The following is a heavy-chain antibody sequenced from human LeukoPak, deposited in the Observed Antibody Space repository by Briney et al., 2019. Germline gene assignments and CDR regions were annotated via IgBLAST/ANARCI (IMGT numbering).Heavy chain of an antibody. CDR3: VGDESLREN. CDR1: GFTVNRNY. V-gene: IGHV3-53*01. J-gene: IGHJ4*02. Sequence: PGGSLRLSCAASGFTVNRNYMSWVRQAPGKGLEWVSIIYSGDNTYYADSVTGRFTISRDNSKNSLYLQMNSLRAEDTAVYYCVGDESLRENWGQGTLVTVSS. CDR2: IYSGDNT.